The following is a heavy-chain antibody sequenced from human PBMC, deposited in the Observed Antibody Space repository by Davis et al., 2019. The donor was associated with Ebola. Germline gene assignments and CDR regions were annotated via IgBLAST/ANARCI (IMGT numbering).Heavy chain of an antibody. CDR3: AKARYCSSTSCSPRMDV. CDR2: IDSSRTTI. V-gene: IGHV3-48*01. J-gene: IGHJ6*03. CDR1: GFPFSRYS. Sequence: GESLKISCAVTGFPFSRYSMNWVRQAPGKGLEWVSYIDSSRTTIYYADSVKGRFTISRDNSKNTLYLQMNSLRAEDTAVYYCAKARYCSSTSCSPRMDVWGKGTTVTVSS. D-gene: IGHD2-2*01.